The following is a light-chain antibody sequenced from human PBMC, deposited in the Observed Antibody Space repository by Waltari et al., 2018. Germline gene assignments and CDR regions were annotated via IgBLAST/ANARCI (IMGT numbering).Light chain of an antibody. Sequence: QLVLTQSPSASASLGASVKLTCTLSSGHSSNIIAWLQQQPKKGPRFLMKVNSDGSHSKGDEIPDRFSGSSSGAERYLTISSLQSEDEADHYCQTGGHGTWVFGGGTKLTVL. J-gene: IGLJ3*02. CDR2: VNSDGSH. CDR3: QTGGHGTWV. V-gene: IGLV4-69*01. CDR1: SGHSSNI.